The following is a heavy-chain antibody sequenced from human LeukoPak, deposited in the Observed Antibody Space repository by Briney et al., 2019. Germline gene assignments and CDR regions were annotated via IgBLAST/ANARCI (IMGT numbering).Heavy chain of an antibody. J-gene: IGHJ6*02. CDR3: AKDTYSGGWSYYYGMDV. D-gene: IGHD6-19*01. V-gene: IGHV3-11*04. CDR2: ISSSGSTI. CDR1: GFTFSDYY. Sequence: GGSLRLSCAASGFTFSDYYMSWIRQAPGKGLEWVSYISSSGSTIYYADSVKGRFTISRDNAKNSLYLQMNSLRAEDTAVYYCAKDTYSGGWSYYYGMDVWGQGTTVTVSS.